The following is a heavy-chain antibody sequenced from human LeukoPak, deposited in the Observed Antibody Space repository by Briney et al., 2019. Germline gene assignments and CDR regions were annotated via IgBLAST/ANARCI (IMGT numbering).Heavy chain of an antibody. V-gene: IGHV5-51*01. Sequence: GESLKISCKGSGYSFTSYWIGWVRQMPGKGLEWMGIIYPGDSDTRYSPSFQGQVTISADKSISTAYLQWSSLKASDTAMYYCARHRDRGLLWLGELSNWFDPWGQGTLVTVSS. D-gene: IGHD3-10*01. CDR1: GYSFTSYW. J-gene: IGHJ5*02. CDR3: ARHRDRGLLWLGELSNWFDP. CDR2: IYPGDSDT.